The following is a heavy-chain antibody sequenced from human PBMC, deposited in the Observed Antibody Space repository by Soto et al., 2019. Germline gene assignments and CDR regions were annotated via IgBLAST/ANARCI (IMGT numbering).Heavy chain of an antibody. Sequence: QVQLQESGPGLVKPSETLSLTCTVSGASINSHYWSWIRQPPGKGLEWIGYIYYSGSTNYNPSLKSRVTISIDTSKQQLSLKMGSVTAADTAVYYCARGDIVVVTVGILYHYSYYMDVWGKGTTVTVSS. CDR3: ARGDIVVVTVGILYHYSYYMDV. J-gene: IGHJ6*03. V-gene: IGHV4-59*11. CDR1: GASINSHY. CDR2: IYYSGST. D-gene: IGHD2-2*01.